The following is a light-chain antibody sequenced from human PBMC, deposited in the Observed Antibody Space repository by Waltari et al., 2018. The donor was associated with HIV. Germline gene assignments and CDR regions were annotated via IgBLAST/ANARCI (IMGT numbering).Light chain of an antibody. CDR2: MTS. CDR3: QQYSTHYA. Sequence: IQMTQSPSNLSASVGDTVILTCRASQDIDKWLAWYHQKPGRAPKLLISMTSVLEIGVPSRFRGSGSGTTFTLTITGLQPDDIGTYFCQQYSTHYAFGQGTRVE. CDR1: QDIDKW. J-gene: IGKJ2*01. V-gene: IGKV1-5*03.